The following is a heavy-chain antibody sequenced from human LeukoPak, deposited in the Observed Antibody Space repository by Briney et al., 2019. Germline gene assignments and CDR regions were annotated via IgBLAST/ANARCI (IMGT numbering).Heavy chain of an antibody. D-gene: IGHD3-22*01. V-gene: IGHV3-11*01. J-gene: IGHJ4*02. Sequence: NTGGSLRLSCAASGFTFSDYYMSWIRQAPGKGLEWVSYISSSGSTIYYADSVKGRFTNSRDNAKNSLYLQMNSLRAEDTAVYYCARARLDSSGYYYLDYWGQGTLVTVSS. CDR2: ISSSGSTI. CDR1: GFTFSDYY. CDR3: ARARLDSSGYYYLDY.